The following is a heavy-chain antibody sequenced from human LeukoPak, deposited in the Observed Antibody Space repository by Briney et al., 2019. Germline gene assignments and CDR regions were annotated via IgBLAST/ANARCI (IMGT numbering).Heavy chain of an antibody. CDR2: ISSSSSYI. Sequence: GGSLRLSGAASGFTFSSYSMNWVRQAPGKGLEWVSSISSSSSYIYYADSVKGRFTISRDNAKNSLYLQMNSLRAEDTAVYYCASLVVTNRFDYWGQGTLVTVSS. J-gene: IGHJ4*02. CDR3: ASLVVTNRFDY. CDR1: GFTFSSYS. D-gene: IGHD4-23*01. V-gene: IGHV3-21*01.